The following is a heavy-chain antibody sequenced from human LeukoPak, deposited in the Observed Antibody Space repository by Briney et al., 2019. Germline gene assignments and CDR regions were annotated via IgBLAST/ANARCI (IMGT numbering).Heavy chain of an antibody. CDR1: GYTFTRFY. Sequence: ASVRVSCKTSGYTFTRFYVHWVRQAPGQGLEWMGWINPNTGGTNFAQRFQGRVTITTDTSISTAYMDLRRLTSDDTAIYFCAREGDFNGSGRGDSWGQGTLIRVSS. D-gene: IGHD3-10*01. J-gene: IGHJ4*02. V-gene: IGHV1-2*02. CDR3: AREGDFNGSGRGDS. CDR2: INPNTGGT.